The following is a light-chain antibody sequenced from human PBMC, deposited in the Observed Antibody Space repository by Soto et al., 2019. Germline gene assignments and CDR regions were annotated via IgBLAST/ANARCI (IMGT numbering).Light chain of an antibody. Sequence: DFQMTQSPSSLSASVGDRVTITFLATQSISRSLNWYQQKPGKAPELLVYAASSLQSGVPSRFSGSGSGTDFTLTISSLQPEDSATYYCQQSYSALVAFGQGTKVDI. J-gene: IGKJ1*01. CDR2: AAS. CDR3: QQSYSALVA. V-gene: IGKV1-39*01. CDR1: QSISRS.